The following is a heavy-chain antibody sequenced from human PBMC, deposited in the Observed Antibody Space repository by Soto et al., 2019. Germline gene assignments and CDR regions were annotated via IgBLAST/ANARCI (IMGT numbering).Heavy chain of an antibody. D-gene: IGHD3-9*01. CDR1: GYTFTSYD. V-gene: IGHV1-8*01. CDR3: AGERTYFGDY. J-gene: IGHJ4*02. Sequence: QVQLVQSGAEVKKPGASVKGSCKASGYTFTSYDINWVRQATGQVLEWMGWMNPNSGNTGYAQKFQGRVTMTRNTFISTAYMELSILRSEDTAVYYCAGERTYFGDYWGQGTLVTVSS. CDR2: MNPNSGNT.